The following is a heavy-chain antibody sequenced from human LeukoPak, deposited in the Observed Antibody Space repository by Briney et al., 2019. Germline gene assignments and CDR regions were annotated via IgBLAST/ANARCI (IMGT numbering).Heavy chain of an antibody. CDR2: IYPGDSDT. V-gene: IGHV5-51*01. D-gene: IGHD6-19*01. CDR3: ARGAVAGVIDAFDI. CDR1: GYTFANYW. Sequence: GESLKISCKVSGYTFANYWIGWVRQMPGKGLEWMGIIYPGDSDTTYSPSFQGQVTISADKSISTAYLQWSSLKASDTAIHYCARGAVAGVIDAFDIWGQGTVVTVSS. J-gene: IGHJ3*02.